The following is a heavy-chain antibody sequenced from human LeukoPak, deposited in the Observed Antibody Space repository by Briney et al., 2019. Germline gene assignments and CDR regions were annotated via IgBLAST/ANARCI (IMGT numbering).Heavy chain of an antibody. Sequence: ASVKVSCKASGYTFTSYYMHWVRQAPGQGLEWMGIINPSGGSTSYAQKFQGRVTMTRDMSTSTVYMELSSLRSEDTAVYYCARGFYDSSGYSSPSGYWGQGTLVTVSS. J-gene: IGHJ4*02. CDR2: INPSGGST. CDR3: ARGFYDSSGYSSPSGY. D-gene: IGHD3-22*01. V-gene: IGHV1-46*01. CDR1: GYTFTSYY.